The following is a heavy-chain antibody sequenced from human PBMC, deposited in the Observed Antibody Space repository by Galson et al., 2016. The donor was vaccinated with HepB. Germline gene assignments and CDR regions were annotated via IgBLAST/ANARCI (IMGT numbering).Heavy chain of an antibody. D-gene: IGHD3-16*02. Sequence: SLRLSCAASGFPFRSYWMHWVRQAPGKGLEWVSYISRSSSTIYYADSVKGRFTISRDNAKNSLYLQMNSLRDEDTAVYYCARDLGENYDYVWGSYRYTVAPDYWGQGTLVTVSS. J-gene: IGHJ4*02. CDR3: ARDLGENYDYVWGSYRYTVAPDY. V-gene: IGHV3-48*02. CDR2: ISRSSSTI. CDR1: GFPFRSYW.